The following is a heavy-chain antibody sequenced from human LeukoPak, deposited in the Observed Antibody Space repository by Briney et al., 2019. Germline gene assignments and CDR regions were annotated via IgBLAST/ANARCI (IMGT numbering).Heavy chain of an antibody. V-gene: IGHV1-18*01. CDR2: ISAYNGNT. CDR1: VYTFTIYG. D-gene: IGHD2-21*01. CDR3: ARESIGVGNWFDH. J-gene: IGHJ5*02. Sequence: GASVNVSCKASVYTFTIYGISWVRQAPGQGLEWMGWISAYNGNTNYAQKLQGRVTMTTDTSTSTAYMELRSLRSDDTAVYYCARESIGVGNWFDHWGQGTLVTVSS.